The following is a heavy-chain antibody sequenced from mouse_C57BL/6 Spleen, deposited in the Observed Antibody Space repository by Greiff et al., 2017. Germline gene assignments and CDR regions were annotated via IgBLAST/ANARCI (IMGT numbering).Heavy chain of an antibody. V-gene: IGHV1-26*01. D-gene: IGHD1-1*01. Sequence: VQLQQSGPELVKPGASVKISCKASGYTFTDYYMNWVKQSHGKSLEWIGDINPNNGGTSYNQKFKGKATLTVDKSSSTAYMELRSLTSEDSAVYYCAREYYYGYAMDYWGQGTSVTVSS. J-gene: IGHJ4*01. CDR3: AREYYYGYAMDY. CDR2: INPNNGGT. CDR1: GYTFTDYY.